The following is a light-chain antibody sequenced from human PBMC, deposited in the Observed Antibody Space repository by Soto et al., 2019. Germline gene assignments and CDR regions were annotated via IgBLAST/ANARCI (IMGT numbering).Light chain of an antibody. CDR3: SGWDCSAVGVV. V-gene: IGLV1-44*01. Sequence: QSVLTQPPSASGAPGQRVTISCSGSSSNIGSHIVNWYQQVPGTAPKLLIYTNNQRPSGVPDRFSGSKSGTSASLDISGLRSEDEGDYYCSGWDCSAVGVVFGGGTKLTVL. CDR1: SSNIGSHI. J-gene: IGLJ2*01. CDR2: TNN.